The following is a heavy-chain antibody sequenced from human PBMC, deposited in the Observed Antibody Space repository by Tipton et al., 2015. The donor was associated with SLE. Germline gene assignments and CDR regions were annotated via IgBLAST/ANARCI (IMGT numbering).Heavy chain of an antibody. J-gene: IGHJ4*02. V-gene: IGHV3-30*18. CDR3: AKDLDRYGKIFPGFDY. D-gene: IGHD5-18*01. CDR2: ISYDGSYT. CDR1: GFIFSSHG. Sequence: SLRLSWAASGFIFSSHGMHWVRQAPGKGLEWVAVISYDGSYTYSADSVKGRFTISRDNSKNTLYLQMNSLRAEDTAVYYCAKDLDRYGKIFPGFDYWGQGTLVTVSS.